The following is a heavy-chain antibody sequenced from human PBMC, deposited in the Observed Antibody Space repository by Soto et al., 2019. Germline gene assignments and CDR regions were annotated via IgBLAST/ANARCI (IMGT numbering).Heavy chain of an antibody. V-gene: IGHV4-38-2*02. Sequence: SETLSLTCSVSGYSINRGYYWGWIRQAPGKGLEWIGSIYHRGATYYTPSFKTRATISLDTSKDQFTLRLTSVTAADTAVYFCARYEYDSSGHDYGHWGQGTLVTVSS. D-gene: IGHD3-22*01. CDR2: IYHRGAT. CDR1: GYSINRGYY. CDR3: ARYEYDSSGHDYGH. J-gene: IGHJ4*02.